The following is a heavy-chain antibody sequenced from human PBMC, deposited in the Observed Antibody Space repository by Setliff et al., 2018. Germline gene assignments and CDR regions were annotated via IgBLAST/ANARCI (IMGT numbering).Heavy chain of an antibody. CDR3: ARHLLVQGTYHFDY. D-gene: IGHD3-10*01. CDR2: IFHSGST. Sequence: SETLSLTCTVSGGSISRSDYYWAWIRQPPEPPGKGLEWLGNIFHSGSTYYNPSLKGRVTLSVDTTKNQFSLKLTSMTAADTAVYFCARHLLVQGTYHFDYWGQGSPVTVSS. CDR1: GGSISRSDYY. V-gene: IGHV4-39*01. J-gene: IGHJ4*02.